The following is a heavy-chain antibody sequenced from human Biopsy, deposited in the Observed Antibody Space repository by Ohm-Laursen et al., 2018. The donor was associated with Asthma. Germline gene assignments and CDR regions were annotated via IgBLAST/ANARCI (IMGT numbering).Heavy chain of an antibody. CDR3: ARATSTWSQSGPHFFDH. CDR2: VHSSGST. V-gene: IGHV4-59*01. D-gene: IGHD6-13*01. Sequence: GTLSLTCTVSPGSINDYYWNWIRQFPGKGLEWIGYVHSSGSTRFNPSLKSPVTVSVDTSVDQVSLKLSSVSAADTAIYYCARATSTWSQSGPHFFDHWGPGTLVTVSS. CDR1: PGSINDYY. J-gene: IGHJ5*02.